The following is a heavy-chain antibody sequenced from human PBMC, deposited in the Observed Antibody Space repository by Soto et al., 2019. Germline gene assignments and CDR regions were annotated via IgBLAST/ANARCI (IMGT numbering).Heavy chain of an antibody. CDR3: AKGNFGCSGGSYTGGLGANWFDP. Sequence: GGSLRLSCAASGFTFSSYAMSWVRQAPGKGLEWVSAISGSGGSTYYADSVKGRFTISRENSKNTLYLQMNSLRAEDTAVYYCAKGNFGCSGGSYTGGLGANWFDPWGQGTLVTVSS. J-gene: IGHJ5*02. CDR1: GFTFSSYA. D-gene: IGHD2-15*01. V-gene: IGHV3-23*01. CDR2: ISGSGGST.